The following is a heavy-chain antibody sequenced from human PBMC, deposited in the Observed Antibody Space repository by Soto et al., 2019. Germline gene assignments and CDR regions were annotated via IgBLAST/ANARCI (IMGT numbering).Heavy chain of an antibody. CDR2: IYYNGST. CDR3: ARGGVDYYDSSGYYFSPYYFDY. D-gene: IGHD3-22*01. CDR1: SASISSGTFY. J-gene: IGHJ4*02. V-gene: IGHV4-39*07. Sequence: SEALSLTCTVSSASISSGTFYWGWIRQPPGKGLESIANIYYNGSTYYNPSLKSRVTISIDTSKNQFSLKLSSVTAADTAVYYCARGGVDYYDSSGYYFSPYYFDYWGQGTLVTVSS.